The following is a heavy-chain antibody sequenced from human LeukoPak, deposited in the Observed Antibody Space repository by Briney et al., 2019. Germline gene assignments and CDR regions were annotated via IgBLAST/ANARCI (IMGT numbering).Heavy chain of an antibody. J-gene: IGHJ4*02. CDR2: INPNSGGT. CDR1: AYSFTDYY. CDR3: ARSSPTYYFDSSGYYYGDY. Sequence: ASVKVSCKASAYSFTDYYIHWVRQAPGQGLEGMGRINPNSGGTDYAQKFQGRVTMTRDTSISTAYMELSRLRSDDTAVYYCARSSPTYYFDSSGYYYGDYWGQGTLVIVSS. D-gene: IGHD3-22*01. V-gene: IGHV1-2*06.